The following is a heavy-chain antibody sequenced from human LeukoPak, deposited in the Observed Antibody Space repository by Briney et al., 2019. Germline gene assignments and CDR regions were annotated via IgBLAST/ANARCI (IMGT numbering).Heavy chain of an antibody. Sequence: GGSLRLSCAASGFTVSSNYMSWVRQAPGKGLEWVSVIYSGGSTYYADSVKGRFTISRDNSKNTLYLQVNSLRAEDTAVYYCARDDIAAAGNIDYWGQGTLVTDSS. D-gene: IGHD6-13*01. CDR1: GFTVSSNY. CDR3: ARDDIAAAGNIDY. CDR2: IYSGGST. J-gene: IGHJ4*02. V-gene: IGHV3-66*02.